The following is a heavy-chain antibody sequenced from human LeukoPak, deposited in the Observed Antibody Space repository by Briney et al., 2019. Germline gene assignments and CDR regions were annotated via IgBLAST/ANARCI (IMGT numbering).Heavy chain of an antibody. CDR2: INPSGGST. D-gene: IGHD5-18*01. CDR3: ARVEAGYSYGYGYLDY. J-gene: IGHJ4*02. V-gene: IGHV1-46*01. CDR1: GYTFTSYY. Sequence: ASVKVSCKASGYTFTSYYMHWVRQAPGQGLEWMGIINPSGGSTSYAQKFQGRVTMTRDMSTSTVYMELSSLRSEDTAVYYCARVEAGYSYGYGYLDYWGQGTLVTVSS.